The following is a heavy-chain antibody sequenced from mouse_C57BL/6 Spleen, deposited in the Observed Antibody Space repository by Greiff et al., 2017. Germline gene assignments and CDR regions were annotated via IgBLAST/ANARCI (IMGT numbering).Heavy chain of an antibody. Sequence: QVTLKVCGPGILQPSQTLSLTCSFSGFSLSTFGMGVGWIRQPSGKGLEWLAHIWWDDDKYYNPALKSRLTISKDTSKNQVFLKIANVDTADTATYYCARMAYGSSYEGVYFDYWGQGTTLTVSS. CDR3: ARMAYGSSYEGVYFDY. V-gene: IGHV8-8*01. CDR2: IWWDDDK. J-gene: IGHJ2*01. D-gene: IGHD1-1*01. CDR1: GFSLSTFGMG.